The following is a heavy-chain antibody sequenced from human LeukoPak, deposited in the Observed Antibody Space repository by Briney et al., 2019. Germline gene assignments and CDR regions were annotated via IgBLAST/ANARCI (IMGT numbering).Heavy chain of an antibody. Sequence: GASVKVSCKASGYTFTSYAMNWVRQAPGQGLEWMGWINTNTGNPTYAQGFTGRFVFSLDTPVSTAYLQISSLKAEDTAVYYCARAHTYYYDSSGYYYRMYYFDYWGQGTLVTVSS. D-gene: IGHD3-22*01. J-gene: IGHJ4*02. V-gene: IGHV7-4-1*02. CDR3: ARAHTYYYDSSGYYYRMYYFDY. CDR2: INTNTGNP. CDR1: GYTFTSYA.